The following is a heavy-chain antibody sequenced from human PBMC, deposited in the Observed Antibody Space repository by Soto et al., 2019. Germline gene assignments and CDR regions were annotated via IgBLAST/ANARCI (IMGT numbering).Heavy chain of an antibody. CDR2: IYYSGST. CDR3: ARDGASIFAGTGRFDY. CDR1: GGYISSGGYH. D-gene: IGHD3-3*01. J-gene: IGHJ4*02. Sequence: SETLSLTCTVSGGYISSGGYHWSWIRQHPGKGLEWIGYIYYSGSTNYNPSLKSRVTISVDTSKNQFSLKLSSVTAADTAVYYCARDGASIFAGTGRFDYWGQGTLVTVSS. V-gene: IGHV4-61*08.